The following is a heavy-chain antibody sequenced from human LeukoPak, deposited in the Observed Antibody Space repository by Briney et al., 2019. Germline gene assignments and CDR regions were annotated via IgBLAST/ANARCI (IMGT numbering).Heavy chain of an antibody. J-gene: IGHJ6*03. CDR2: IIPIFGTA. CDR3: ARARASSSWGGTYYYYYYMDV. D-gene: IGHD6-13*01. CDR1: GGTFSSYA. V-gene: IGHV1-69*06. Sequence: ASVKVSCKASGGTFSSYAISWVRQAPGQGLEWMGGIIPIFGTANYAQKFQGRVTITADKSTSTAYMELSSLRSEDTAVYYCARARASSSWGGTYYYYYYMDVWGKGTTVTVSS.